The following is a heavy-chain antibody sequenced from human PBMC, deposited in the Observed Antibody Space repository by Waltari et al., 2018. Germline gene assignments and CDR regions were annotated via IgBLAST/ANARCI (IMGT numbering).Heavy chain of an antibody. J-gene: IGHJ4*02. V-gene: IGHV3-7*01. CDR1: GFTFSSYW. CDR2: IKQDGSEK. Sequence: EVQLVESGGGLVQPGGSLRLSCAASGFTFSSYWMNWVRQAPGKGLEGVANIKQDGSEKYYVDSVKGRFTISRDNAKNSLYLQMNSLRAEDTAVYYCARDGHCSSTSCPFDYWGQGTLVTVSS. CDR3: ARDGHCSSTSCPFDY. D-gene: IGHD2-2*03.